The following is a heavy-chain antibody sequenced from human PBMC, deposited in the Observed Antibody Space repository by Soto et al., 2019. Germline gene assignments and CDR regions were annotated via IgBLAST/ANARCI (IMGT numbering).Heavy chain of an antibody. CDR1: GGSFSGYY. CDR3: ARDKITGLFDY. CDR2: INHSGST. J-gene: IGHJ4*02. V-gene: IGHV4-34*01. Sequence: SETLSLTCAVYGGSFSGYYWTWIRQPPGTGLEWIGEINHSGSTNYNPSLKSRVTISVGTSKNQFSLKLTSVTAADTAVYYCARDKITGLFDYSGQGTLVTVSS. D-gene: IGHD2-8*02.